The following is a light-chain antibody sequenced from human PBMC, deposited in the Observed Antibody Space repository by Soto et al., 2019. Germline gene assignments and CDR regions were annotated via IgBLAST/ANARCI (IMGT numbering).Light chain of an antibody. J-gene: IGLJ1*01. V-gene: IGLV2-14*01. CDR1: SSDIGGYNY. CDR3: SSCTSSRTLI. CDR2: DVS. Sequence: QSALTQPASVFGSPGQSITISCTGTSSDIGGYNYVSWYQQHPGKAPKLMIYDVSNRPSGVSNRFSGSKSGNTASLTISGLQAEDEADYYCSSCTSSRTLIFGTGTKVTVL.